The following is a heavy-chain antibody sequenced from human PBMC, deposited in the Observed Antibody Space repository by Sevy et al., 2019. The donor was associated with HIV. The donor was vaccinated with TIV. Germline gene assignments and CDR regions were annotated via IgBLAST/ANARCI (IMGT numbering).Heavy chain of an antibody. Sequence: GGSLRLSCAASGFTFSSYSMNWVRQAPGKGLEWVSSISSSSSYIYYADSVKGRFTISRDNAKNSLYLQMNSLRAEDTAVYYCARGGGYCGGDCYSIDYWGQGALVTVSS. V-gene: IGHV3-21*01. D-gene: IGHD2-21*02. CDR2: ISSSSSYI. J-gene: IGHJ4*02. CDR3: ARGGGYCGGDCYSIDY. CDR1: GFTFSSYS.